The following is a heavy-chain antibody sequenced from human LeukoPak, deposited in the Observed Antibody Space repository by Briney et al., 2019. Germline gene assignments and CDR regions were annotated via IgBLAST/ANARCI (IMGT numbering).Heavy chain of an antibody. CDR3: ARDHGFDY. Sequence: GRSLRLSCAASGFTFSSYGMHWVRQAPGKGLEWVAVISYDGSNKYYADSVKGRFTISRDNSKNTLYLQMNSLRAEDTAVYYCARDHGFDYWGQGTLVTVSS. V-gene: IGHV3-30*03. CDR2: ISYDGSNK. CDR1: GFTFSSYG. J-gene: IGHJ4*02.